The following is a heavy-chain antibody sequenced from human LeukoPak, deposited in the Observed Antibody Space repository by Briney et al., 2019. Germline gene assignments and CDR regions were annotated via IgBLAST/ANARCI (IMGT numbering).Heavy chain of an antibody. V-gene: IGHV4-34*01. Sequence: SETLSLTCAVYGGSFSGYYWSWIRQPPGKGLEGIGEINHSGSTNYNPSLKSRVTISVDTSKNQFSLKLSSVTAADTAVYYCARLAAAGTSDYYMDVWGKGTTVTVSS. CDR3: ARLAAAGTSDYYMDV. J-gene: IGHJ6*03. CDR1: GGSFSGYY. D-gene: IGHD6-13*01. CDR2: INHSGST.